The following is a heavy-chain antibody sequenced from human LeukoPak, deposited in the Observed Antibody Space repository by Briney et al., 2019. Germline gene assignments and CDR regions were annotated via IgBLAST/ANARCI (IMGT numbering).Heavy chain of an antibody. CDR2: INPNSGGT. J-gene: IGHJ4*02. Sequence: ASVKVSCKASGFTFTTYGISWVRQAPGQGLEWMGWINPNSGGTNYAQKFQGRVAMTRDTSISTAYMELSRLRSDDTAVYYCARDIDGSGTLRGLFDYWGQGTLVTVSS. V-gene: IGHV1-2*02. CDR1: GFTFTTYG. CDR3: ARDIDGSGTLRGLFDY. D-gene: IGHD3-10*01.